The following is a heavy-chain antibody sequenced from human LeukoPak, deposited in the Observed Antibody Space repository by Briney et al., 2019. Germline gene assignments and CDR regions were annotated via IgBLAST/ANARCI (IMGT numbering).Heavy chain of an antibody. D-gene: IGHD1-26*01. Sequence: SETLSLTCTVSGGSISSSDYYWGWIRQPPGKGLEWIGRIYTSGSTNYNPSLKSRVTMSVDTSKNQFSLKLSSVTAADTAVYYCARDRRWELPQALDAFDIWGQGTMVTVSS. J-gene: IGHJ3*02. CDR1: GGSISSSDYY. CDR2: IYTSGST. V-gene: IGHV4-39*07. CDR3: ARDRRWELPQALDAFDI.